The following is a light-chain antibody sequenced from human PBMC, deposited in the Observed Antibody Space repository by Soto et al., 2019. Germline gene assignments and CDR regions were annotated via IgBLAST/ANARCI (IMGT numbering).Light chain of an antibody. Sequence: DIQMTQSPSTLSGSVGDRVTITCRASQTISSWLALYQQKPGKAPKLLIYTASTLKSGVPSRFSGSGSGTEFTLTISSLQPDDFATYYCQHYNSYSEAFGQGTKVDI. J-gene: IGKJ1*01. CDR3: QHYNSYSEA. V-gene: IGKV1-5*03. CDR1: QTISSW. CDR2: TAS.